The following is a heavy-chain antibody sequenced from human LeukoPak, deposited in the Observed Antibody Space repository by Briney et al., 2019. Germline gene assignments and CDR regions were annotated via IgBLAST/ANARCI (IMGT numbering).Heavy chain of an antibody. J-gene: IGHJ4*02. D-gene: IGHD3-22*01. CDR3: AKVDLYYYDSSGYYPSFPFDY. Sequence: GGSLRLSCTASRFSSRFTFITYAMSWVRQAPGKGLEWVSTISGSGGRTYYADSGKGRFTISRGNSKNTLYLQMNSLRAEDTAVYYCAKVDLYYYDSSGYYPSFPFDYWGQGTLVTVSS. V-gene: IGHV3-23*01. CDR1: RFSSRFTFITYA. CDR2: ISGSGGRT.